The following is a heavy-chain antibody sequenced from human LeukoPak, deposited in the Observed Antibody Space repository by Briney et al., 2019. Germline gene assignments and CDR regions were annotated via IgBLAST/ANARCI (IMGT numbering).Heavy chain of an antibody. CDR2: ISSSSSYI. J-gene: IGHJ4*02. Sequence: GGSLRLSCAASGFTFSSYSMNWVRQAPGKGLEWVSSISSSSSYIYYADSVKGRFTISRDNAKNSLYLQMNSLRAEDTAVYYCAREGDIWSGYYFDYWGQGTLVTVSS. CDR3: AREGDIWSGYYFDY. CDR1: GFTFSSYS. V-gene: IGHV3-21*01. D-gene: IGHD3-3*01.